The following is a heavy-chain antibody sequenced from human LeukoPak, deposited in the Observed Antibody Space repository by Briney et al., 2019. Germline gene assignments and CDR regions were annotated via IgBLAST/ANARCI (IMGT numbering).Heavy chain of an antibody. CDR3: AAGRRYYYYYYYMDV. J-gene: IGHJ6*03. V-gene: IGHV4-34*08. CDR2: INHSGST. Sequence: PGGSLRLSCAASGFTFSSYAMHWVRQPPGKGLEWIGEINHSGSTNYNPSLKSRVTISVDTSKNQFSLKLSSVTAADTAVYYCAAGRRYYYYYYYMDVWGKGTTVTVSS. CDR1: GFTFSSYA. D-gene: IGHD3-10*01.